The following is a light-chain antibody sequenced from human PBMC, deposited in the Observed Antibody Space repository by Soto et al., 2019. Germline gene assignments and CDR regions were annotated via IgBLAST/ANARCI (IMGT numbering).Light chain of an antibody. CDR1: SSNTGAGYD. CDR2: GNS. V-gene: IGLV1-40*01. Sequence: QSVLTQPPSVSGAPGQRVTISCTGSSSNTGAGYDVHWYQQLPGTAPKLLIYGNSNRPSGDPDRFSGSKSGTSASLAITGLQAEDEADYYCQSYDSSLSGVVFGGGTKLTVL. CDR3: QSYDSSLSGVV. J-gene: IGLJ2*01.